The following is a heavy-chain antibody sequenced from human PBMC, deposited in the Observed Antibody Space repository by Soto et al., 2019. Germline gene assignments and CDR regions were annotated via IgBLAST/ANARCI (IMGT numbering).Heavy chain of an antibody. V-gene: IGHV3-23*01. J-gene: IGHJ6*02. CDR3: AKDVTVGATLDYYYYYGMDV. CDR1: GFTFSSYA. D-gene: IGHD1-26*01. Sequence: GGSLRLSCAASGFTFSSYAMSWVRQAPGKGLEWVSAISGSGGSTYYADSVKGRFTISRDNSKNTLYLQMNSLRAEDTAVYYFAKDVTVGATLDYYYYYGMDVWGQGTTVTVSS. CDR2: ISGSGGST.